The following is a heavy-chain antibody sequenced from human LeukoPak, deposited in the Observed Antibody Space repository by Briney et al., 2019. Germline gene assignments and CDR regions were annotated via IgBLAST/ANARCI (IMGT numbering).Heavy chain of an antibody. Sequence: SGGSLRLSCAASGFTFSSYEMNWVRQAPGKGLEWVAFIRYDGSNKKYADSVKGRFTISRDNSKNTLYLQMNSLRAEDTAVYSCAKEAYDSSSYYHDAFDLWGQGTMVTVSS. CDR1: GFTFSSYE. D-gene: IGHD3-22*01. CDR2: IRYDGSNK. V-gene: IGHV3-30*02. J-gene: IGHJ3*01. CDR3: AKEAYDSSSYYHDAFDL.